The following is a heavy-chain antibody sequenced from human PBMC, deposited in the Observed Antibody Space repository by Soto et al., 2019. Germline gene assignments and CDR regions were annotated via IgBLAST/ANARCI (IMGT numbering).Heavy chain of an antibody. V-gene: IGHV5-10-1*01. J-gene: IGHJ6*02. CDR2: IDPRDSYT. D-gene: IGHD3-16*01. Sequence: RESLKISCKGSGYSFTSYWISWVRQMPGKGLEWMGRIDPRDSYTNYSPSFQGHVTISVDKSISTAYLQWSSLKASDTAMYYCARREGAYYYYGMAVWVQGTTVTVSS. CDR3: ARREGAYYYYGMAV. CDR1: GYSFTSYW.